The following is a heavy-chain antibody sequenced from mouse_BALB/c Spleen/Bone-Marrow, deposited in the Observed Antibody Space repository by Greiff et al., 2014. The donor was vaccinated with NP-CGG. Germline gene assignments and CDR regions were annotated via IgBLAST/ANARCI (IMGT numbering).Heavy chain of an antibody. CDR3: ARWGWDFATGY. V-gene: IGHV1-18*01. Sequence: VQLQQSGPELVKPGASVKISCKTSGYTFTEYSMHWVKQSHGKSLEWIGGINPNNGVTSYNQKFKDKATLTVDKSSNTAYMELRSLTSGDSAVYFCARWGWDFATGYWGQGTSVTVSS. D-gene: IGHD3-3*01. CDR2: INPNNGVT. J-gene: IGHJ4*01. CDR1: GYTFTEYS.